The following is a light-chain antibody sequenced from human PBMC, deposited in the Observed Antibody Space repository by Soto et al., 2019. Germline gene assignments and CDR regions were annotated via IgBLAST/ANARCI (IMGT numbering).Light chain of an antibody. CDR1: SSDVGDNY. Sequence: QSVLTQPPSASGSPGQSVTISCTGTSSDVGDNYVSWYQQHLGKAPKLIIYEVSQRPSGVPDRFSGSKSGNTASLTVSGLQTEDEADYYCSSYTDNSTLVFGTGTKLTVL. CDR2: EVS. V-gene: IGLV2-8*01. CDR3: SSYTDNSTLV. J-gene: IGLJ1*01.